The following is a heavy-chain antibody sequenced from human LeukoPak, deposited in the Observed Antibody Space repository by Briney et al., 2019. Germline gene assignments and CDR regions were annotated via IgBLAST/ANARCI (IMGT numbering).Heavy chain of an antibody. D-gene: IGHD3-3*01. CDR2: IYYSGST. V-gene: IGHV4-39*01. CDR1: GGSIGSSSYY. CDR3: ARRAAYDFWSGYAVEY. Sequence: SETLSLTCTVSGGSIGSSSYYWGWIRQPPGKGLEWIGSIYYSGSTYYNPSLKSRVTISVDTSKNQFSLKLSSVTAADTAVYYCARRAAYDFWSGYAVEYWGQGTLVTVSS. J-gene: IGHJ4*02.